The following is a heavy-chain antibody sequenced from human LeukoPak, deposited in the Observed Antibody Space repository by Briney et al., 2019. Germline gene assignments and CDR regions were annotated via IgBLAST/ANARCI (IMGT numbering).Heavy chain of an antibody. Sequence: GGSLRLSCAASGFTFSSYSMNWVRQAPGKGLEWVSSISSSSSYIYYADSVKGRFTISRDNAENSPYLQMNSLRAEDTAVYYCARLTGVRAYYYMDVWGKGTTVTVSS. J-gene: IGHJ6*03. CDR2: ISSSSSYI. D-gene: IGHD3-9*01. CDR1: GFTFSSYS. CDR3: ARLTGVRAYYYMDV. V-gene: IGHV3-21*01.